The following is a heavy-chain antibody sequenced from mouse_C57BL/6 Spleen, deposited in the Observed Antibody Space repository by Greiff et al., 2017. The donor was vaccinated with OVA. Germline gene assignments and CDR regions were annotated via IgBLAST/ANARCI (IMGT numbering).Heavy chain of an antibody. D-gene: IGHD2-9*01. CDR2: IDPNSGGT. V-gene: IGHV1-72*01. CDR1: GYTFTSYW. CDR3: AREPTMVTTTGLMDY. J-gene: IGHJ4*01. Sequence: VQLQQSGAELVKPGASVKLSCKASGYTFTSYWMHWVKQRPGRGLEWIGRIDPNSGGTKYNEKFKSKATLTVDKPSSTAYMQLSSLTSEDSAVYYCAREPTMVTTTGLMDYWGQGTSVTVSS.